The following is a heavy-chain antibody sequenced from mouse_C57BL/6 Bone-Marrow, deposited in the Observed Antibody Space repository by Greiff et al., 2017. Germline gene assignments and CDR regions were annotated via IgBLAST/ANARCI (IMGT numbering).Heavy chain of an antibody. Sequence: QVQLKESGAELVRPGASVTLSCKASGYTFTDYEMHWVKQTPVHGLEWIGAIDPETGGTAYNQKFKGKAILTADKSSSTAYMALRSLTSEDSAVYYCTRGPYYDYDGDYGGQGTTLTVSS. J-gene: IGHJ2*01. D-gene: IGHD2-4*01. CDR2: IDPETGGT. CDR1: GYTFTDYE. CDR3: TRGPYYDYDGDY. V-gene: IGHV1-15*01.